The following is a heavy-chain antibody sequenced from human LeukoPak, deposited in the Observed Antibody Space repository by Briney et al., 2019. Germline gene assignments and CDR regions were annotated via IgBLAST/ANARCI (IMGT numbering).Heavy chain of an antibody. D-gene: IGHD6-13*01. CDR3: ARDLSSSWTTIDY. J-gene: IGHJ4*02. Sequence: GRSLRLSCAASGFTFSSYAMHWVRQAPGKGLEWVAVISYDGSNKYYADSVKGRFTISRDNSKNTLYLQMNSLRAEDTAVYYCARDLSSSWTTIDYWGQGTLVTVSS. V-gene: IGHV3-30*04. CDR1: GFTFSSYA. CDR2: ISYDGSNK.